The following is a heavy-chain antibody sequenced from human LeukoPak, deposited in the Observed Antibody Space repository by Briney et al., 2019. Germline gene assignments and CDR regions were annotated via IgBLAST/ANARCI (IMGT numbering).Heavy chain of an antibody. CDR3: ARRHEDGDVDTAMWAFDI. V-gene: IGHV4-59*08. Sequence: SETLSLTCTVSGGSISSYYWSWIRQPPGKGLEWIGYIYYSGSTNYNPSLKRRVTISVDTSKNQFSLKLSSVTAADTAVYYCARRHEDGDVDTAMWAFDIWGQGTMVTVSS. J-gene: IGHJ3*02. D-gene: IGHD5-18*01. CDR1: GGSISSYY. CDR2: IYYSGST.